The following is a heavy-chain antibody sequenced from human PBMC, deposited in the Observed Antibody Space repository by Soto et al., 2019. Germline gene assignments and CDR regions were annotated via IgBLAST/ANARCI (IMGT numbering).Heavy chain of an antibody. J-gene: IGHJ4*02. Sequence: GGSLRLSCAASASIFKGHGMHWARQAPGKGLEWVAIIRYDGSDEHYGDSVKGRFTISRDNSKNMLYLQMNSLRAEDTAVYYCARDGVGATTFFGFLDYWGQGTLVTVSS. CDR1: ASIFKGHG. D-gene: IGHD1-26*01. CDR2: IRYDGSDE. V-gene: IGHV3-33*08. CDR3: ARDGVGATTFFGFLDY.